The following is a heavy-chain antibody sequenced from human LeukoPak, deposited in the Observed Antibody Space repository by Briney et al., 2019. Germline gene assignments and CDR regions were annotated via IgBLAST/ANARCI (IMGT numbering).Heavy chain of an antibody. V-gene: IGHV3-48*04. CDR1: GFTFDIYG. Sequence: GGSLRLSCAASGFTFDIYGMNWIRQAPGKGLEWVSHISSGSSPKYYADSVRGRFTISRDNAKKSLYLQMNSLRVEDTAVYYCASPWAYYYDSSGHDYWGQGTLVTVSS. CDR3: ASPWAYYYDSSGHDY. D-gene: IGHD3-22*01. CDR2: ISSGSSPK. J-gene: IGHJ4*02.